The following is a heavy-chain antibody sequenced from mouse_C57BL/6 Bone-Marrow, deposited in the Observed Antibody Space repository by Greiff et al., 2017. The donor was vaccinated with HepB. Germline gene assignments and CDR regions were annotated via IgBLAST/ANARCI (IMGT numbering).Heavy chain of an antibody. CDR2: IYPSDSET. J-gene: IGHJ2*01. D-gene: IGHD1-1*01. CDR1: GYTFTSYW. Sequence: QVLLQQPGAELVRPGSSVKLSCKASGYTFTSYWMDWVKQRPGQGLEWIGNIYPSDSETHYNQKFKDKATLTVDKSSSTAYMQRSSLTSEDAAVYYCARSGDYYGSSPYYFDYWGQGTTLTVSS. V-gene: IGHV1-61*01. CDR3: ARSGDYYGSSPYYFDY.